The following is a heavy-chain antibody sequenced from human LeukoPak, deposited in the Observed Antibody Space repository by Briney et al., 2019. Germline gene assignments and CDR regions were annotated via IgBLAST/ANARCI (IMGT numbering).Heavy chain of an antibody. V-gene: IGHV3-11*01. CDR3: ARDGLVVAGTFFDY. J-gene: IGHJ4*02. Sequence: GGSLRLSCAASGFTFSTYCMSWVRQAPGKGLEWVSYISSSGSTIYYADSVKGRFTISRDNAKNSLYLQMNSLRAEDTAVYYCARDGLVVAGTFFDYWGQGTLVTVSS. CDR1: GFTFSTYC. CDR2: ISSSGSTI. D-gene: IGHD2-15*01.